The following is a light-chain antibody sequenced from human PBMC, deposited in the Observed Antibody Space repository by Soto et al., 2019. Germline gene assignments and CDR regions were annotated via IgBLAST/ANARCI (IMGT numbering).Light chain of an antibody. CDR2: DVG. J-gene: IGLJ3*02. CDR3: CSYTSSTTWV. CDR1: SSDVGGYNY. V-gene: IGLV2-14*03. Sequence: QSVLTQPASVSGSPGQSITISCTGTSSDVGGYNYVSWYQQHPGKAPKLMLYDVGSRPSGVSNRFSGSKSGNTASLTISGLQDEDEADYYCCSYTSSTTWVFGGGTKLTVL.